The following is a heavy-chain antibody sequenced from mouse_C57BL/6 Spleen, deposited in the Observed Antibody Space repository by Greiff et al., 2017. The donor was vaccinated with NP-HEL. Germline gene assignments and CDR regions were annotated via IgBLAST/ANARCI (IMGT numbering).Heavy chain of an antibody. CDR3: SRGSGTGFTH. CDR1: GYTFTSYW. Sequence: QVQLQQPGAELVKPGASVKLSCKASGYTFTSYWMHWVKQRPGQGLEWIGTIHPNSGSTNYNEKFKSKATLTLDKSYSTAYMQLSCLTSEDSTVYYCSRGSGTGFTHWGQGTLVTVSA. J-gene: IGHJ3*01. D-gene: IGHD4-1*01. V-gene: IGHV1-64*01. CDR2: IHPNSGST.